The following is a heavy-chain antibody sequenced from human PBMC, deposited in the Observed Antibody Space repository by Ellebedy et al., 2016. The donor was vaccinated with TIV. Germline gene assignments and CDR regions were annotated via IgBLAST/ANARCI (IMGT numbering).Heavy chain of an antibody. CDR1: GFTFSTYA. CDR3: ARGQRDWELLVFDY. Sequence: GESLKISCAASGFTFSTYAMNWVRQAPGKGLEWVSTLSGDGGGTYYADSVRGRFTISRDNSKNTLYLQMNSLRVDDTAVYYCARGQRDWELLVFDYWGQGTLVTVSS. CDR2: LSGDGGGT. D-gene: IGHD1-26*01. J-gene: IGHJ4*02. V-gene: IGHV3-23*01.